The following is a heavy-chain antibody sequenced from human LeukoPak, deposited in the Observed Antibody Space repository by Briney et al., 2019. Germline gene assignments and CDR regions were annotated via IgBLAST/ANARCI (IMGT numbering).Heavy chain of an antibody. CDR1: GGSISSSSYY. V-gene: IGHV4-39*01. CDR2: IYYSGST. CDR3: ARHTCSGGSCYIDI. D-gene: IGHD2-15*01. J-gene: IGHJ3*02. Sequence: PSETLSLTCTVSGGSISSSSYYWGWIRQPPGKGLEWIGSIYYSGSTYYNPSLKSRVTISVDTSKNQFSLKLSSVTAADTAVYYCARHTCSGGSCYIDIWGQGTMVTVSS.